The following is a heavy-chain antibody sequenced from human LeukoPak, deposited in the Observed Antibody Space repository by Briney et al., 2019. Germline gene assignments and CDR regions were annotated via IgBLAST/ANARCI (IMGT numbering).Heavy chain of an antibody. Sequence: SETLSLTCAVYGGSFSGYYWSWIRQPPGKGLEWIGEINHSGSTNYNPSLKSRVTISVDASKNQFSLKLSSVTAADTAVYYCARGTGGSGSSGIDYWGQGTLVTVSS. V-gene: IGHV4-34*01. CDR3: ARGTGGSGSSGIDY. CDR1: GGSFSGYY. D-gene: IGHD3-10*01. CDR2: INHSGST. J-gene: IGHJ4*02.